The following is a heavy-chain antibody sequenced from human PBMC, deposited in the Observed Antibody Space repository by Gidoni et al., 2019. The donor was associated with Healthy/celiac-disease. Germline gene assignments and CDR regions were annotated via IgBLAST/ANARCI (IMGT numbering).Heavy chain of an antibody. CDR1: GYTFTSYG. V-gene: IGHV1-18*01. CDR2: ISAYTGNT. D-gene: IGHD4-17*01. J-gene: IGHJ3*02. Sequence: QVQLVQSGAEVKKPGASVTVSCKASGYTFTSYGISWVRQAPGQGLEWMGWISAYTGNTTYAQKLQGRVTMTTETSTSTADMELRSLRSDDTSVYCCARDSYGDYQGCDAFDIWGQGTMVTVSS. CDR3: ARDSYGDYQGCDAFDI.